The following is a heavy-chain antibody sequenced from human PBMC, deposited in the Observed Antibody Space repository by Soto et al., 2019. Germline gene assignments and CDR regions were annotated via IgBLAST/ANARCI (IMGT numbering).Heavy chain of an antibody. D-gene: IGHD2-15*01. CDR2: IYHSGST. Sequence: PSETLSLTCAVSGGSISSSNWWSWVRQPPGKGLEWIGEIYHSGSTNYNPSLKSRVTISVGKSKNQFSLKLSSVTAADTAVYYCARDIVVVVAGYNWFDPWGQGTLVTVSS. CDR3: ARDIVVVVAGYNWFDP. V-gene: IGHV4-4*02. CDR1: GGSISSSNW. J-gene: IGHJ5*02.